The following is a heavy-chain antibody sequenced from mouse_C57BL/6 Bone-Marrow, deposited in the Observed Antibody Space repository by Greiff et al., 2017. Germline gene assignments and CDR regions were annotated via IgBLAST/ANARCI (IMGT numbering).Heavy chain of an antibody. CDR1: GYTFPSYW. J-gene: IGHJ4*01. V-gene: IGHV1-55*01. CDR3: ARSVDY. Sequence: VQLQQPGAELVKPGASVKMSCKASGYTFPSYWITWVKQRPGQGLEWIGDSYPGSGSTNYNEKFKSKATLTVDTSTSTAYMQRSSLTSEDAAVYYCARSVDYWGQGTSVTVSS. CDR2: SYPGSGST.